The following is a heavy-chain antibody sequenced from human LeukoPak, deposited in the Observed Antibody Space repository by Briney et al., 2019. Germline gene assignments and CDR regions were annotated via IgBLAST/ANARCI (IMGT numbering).Heavy chain of an antibody. Sequence: PGGSLRLSCAASGFTFSSYSMNWVRQAPEKGLEWVSSISSSSSYIYYADSVKGRFTISRDNAKNSLYLQMNSLRAEDTAVYYCARDDYSSGLYYYYGMDVWGQGTTVTVSS. CDR1: GFTFSSYS. J-gene: IGHJ6*02. V-gene: IGHV3-21*01. CDR2: ISSSSSYI. D-gene: IGHD6-19*01. CDR3: ARDDYSSGLYYYYGMDV.